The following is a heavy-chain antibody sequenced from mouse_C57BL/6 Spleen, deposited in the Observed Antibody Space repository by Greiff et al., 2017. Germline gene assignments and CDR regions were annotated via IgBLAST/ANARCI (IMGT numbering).Heavy chain of an antibody. CDR3: ARLWYAMDY. D-gene: IGHD1-1*02. CDR1: GYTFTDYY. Sequence: VQLQQSGPELVKPGASVKISCKASGYTFTDYYMNWVKQSHGKSLEWIGDINPNNGGTSYNQKFKGKATLTVDKSSSTAYMELRSLTSEDSAVYYCARLWYAMDYWGQGTSVTVSS. J-gene: IGHJ4*01. CDR2: INPNNGGT. V-gene: IGHV1-26*01.